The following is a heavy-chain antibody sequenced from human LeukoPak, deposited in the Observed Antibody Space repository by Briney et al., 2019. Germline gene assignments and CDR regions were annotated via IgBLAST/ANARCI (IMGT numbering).Heavy chain of an antibody. D-gene: IGHD3-22*01. J-gene: IGHJ4*02. Sequence: ASVKVSCKTSGYTFIAYYIHWVRQAPGQGLEWMGWINPNSGGTNYAQKFQGRVTMTRDTSISTAYMELSRLRSDDTAVYYCARVENFGHYYDSSGYPSFFDYWGQGTLVTVSS. CDR1: GYTFIAYY. CDR2: INPNSGGT. V-gene: IGHV1-2*02. CDR3: ARVENFGHYYDSSGYPSFFDY.